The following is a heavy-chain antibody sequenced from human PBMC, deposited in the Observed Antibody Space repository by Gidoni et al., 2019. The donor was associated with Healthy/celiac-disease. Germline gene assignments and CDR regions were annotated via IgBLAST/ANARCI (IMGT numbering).Heavy chain of an antibody. CDR1: GGSISSTSYY. V-gene: IGHV4-39*01. CDR3: ARHRIVYNQFDY. D-gene: IGHD1-20*01. J-gene: IGHJ4*02. Sequence: QLQLQESGAGLVKPSETLSLTCTVSGGSISSTSYYWGWIRQPPGKELERIGGIYYSGSNYYNPSLKSRVTISVDTSKNQFSMKLSSVTAANTAVYYCARHRIVYNQFDYWGQGTLVTVSS. CDR2: IYYSGSN.